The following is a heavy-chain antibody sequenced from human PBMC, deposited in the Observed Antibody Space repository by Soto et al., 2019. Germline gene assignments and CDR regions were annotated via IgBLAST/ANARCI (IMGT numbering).Heavy chain of an antibody. J-gene: IGHJ6*02. CDR2: IIPIFGTA. CDR3: ARVYYYDKGTKAGDYYYGMDV. V-gene: IGHV1-69*13. D-gene: IGHD3-22*01. Sequence: SVKVSCKASGGTFSSYATSWVRQAPGQGLEWMGGIIPIFGTANYAQKFQGRVTITADESTSTAYMELSSLRSEDTAVYYCARVYYYDKGTKAGDYYYGMDVWGQGTTVTVSS. CDR1: GGTFSSYA.